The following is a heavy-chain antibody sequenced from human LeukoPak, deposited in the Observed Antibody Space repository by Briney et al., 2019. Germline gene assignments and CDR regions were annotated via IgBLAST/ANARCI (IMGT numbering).Heavy chain of an antibody. D-gene: IGHD5-24*01. Sequence: SETLSLTCTVSGGSISSYYWSWIRQPPGKGLEWIGYIYYSGSTNYNPSLKSRVTISVDTSKNQFSLKLSSVTAADTAVYYCARDGKDGYILDAFDIWAKGQWSPSLQ. V-gene: IGHV4-59*01. CDR1: GGSISSYY. J-gene: IGHJ3*02. CDR2: IYYSGST. CDR3: ARDGKDGYILDAFDI.